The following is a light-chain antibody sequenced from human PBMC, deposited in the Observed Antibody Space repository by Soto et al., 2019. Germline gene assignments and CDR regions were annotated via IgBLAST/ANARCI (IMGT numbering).Light chain of an antibody. V-gene: IGLV1-40*01. CDR1: SSNIGAGYD. CDR2: GNS. CDR3: QSYDSSLSGSVV. J-gene: IGLJ2*01. Sequence: QSVLTQPPSVSVAPGQRGTISCTGSSSNIGAGYDVHWYQQRPGTAPKLLIYGNSNRPSGVPDRFSGSKSGTSASLAITGLQAEDEADYYCQSYDSSLSGSVVFGGGTKLPVL.